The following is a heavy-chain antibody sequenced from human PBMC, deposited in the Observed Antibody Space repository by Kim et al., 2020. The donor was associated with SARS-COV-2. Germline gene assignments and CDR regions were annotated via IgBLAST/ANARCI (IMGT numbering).Heavy chain of an antibody. Sequence: SETLSLTCTVSGGSISSGGYYWSWIRQHPGKGLEWIGYIYYSGSTYYNPSLKSRVTISVDTSKNQFSLKLSSVTAADTAVYYCAREIAQQLVSSAFDIWGQGTMVTVSS. CDR2: IYYSGST. D-gene: IGHD6-13*01. V-gene: IGHV4-31*03. CDR3: AREIAQQLVSSAFDI. J-gene: IGHJ3*02. CDR1: GGSISSGGYY.